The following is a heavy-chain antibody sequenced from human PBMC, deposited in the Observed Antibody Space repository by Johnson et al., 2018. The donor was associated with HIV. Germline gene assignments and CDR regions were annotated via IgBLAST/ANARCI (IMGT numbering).Heavy chain of an antibody. CDR3: AREGMYSSYQGSFDI. V-gene: IGHV3-13*01. CDR1: GFTFSSYD. Sequence: VQLVESGGGLVQPGGSLRLSCAASGFTFSSYDMHWVRQATGKGLEWVSAIGTAGDTYYPGSVKGRLPISRENAKNSLYLQMNSLRAGDTAVYYCAREGMYSSYQGSFDIWGQGTMVTVSS. J-gene: IGHJ3*02. CDR2: IGTAGDT. D-gene: IGHD6-6*01.